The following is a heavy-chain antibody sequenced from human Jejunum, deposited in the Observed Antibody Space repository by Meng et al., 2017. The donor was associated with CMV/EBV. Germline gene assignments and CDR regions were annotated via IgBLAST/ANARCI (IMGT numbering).Heavy chain of an antibody. D-gene: IGHD3-3*02. Sequence: WPAPGYAVRSYWMAWGREGTGKGLEWMGIIYPGDSEARNSQSFQGQVILSADKTINTAYLQWHSLQASDTATYYCARRNFGAGTYDYWGQGTLVTVSS. CDR2: IYPGDSEA. CDR1: GYAVRSYW. J-gene: IGHJ4*02. CDR3: ARRNFGAGTYDY. V-gene: IGHV5-51*01.